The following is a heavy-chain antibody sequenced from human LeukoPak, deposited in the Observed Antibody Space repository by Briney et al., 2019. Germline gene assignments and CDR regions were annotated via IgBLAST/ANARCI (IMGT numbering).Heavy chain of an antibody. D-gene: IGHD4-17*01. CDR1: GGSVNSGGYY. CDR3: ARSSDYGDYD. J-gene: IGHJ4*02. Sequence: SETLSLTCTVSGGSVNSGGYYWTWIRQHPGKGVEWLGYIYYSGSTYYNPSLKSRITIALDTSKNQFSLNLTSVSAADTAFYFCARSSDYGDYDWGQGTLITVSS. V-gene: IGHV4-31*03. CDR2: IYYSGST.